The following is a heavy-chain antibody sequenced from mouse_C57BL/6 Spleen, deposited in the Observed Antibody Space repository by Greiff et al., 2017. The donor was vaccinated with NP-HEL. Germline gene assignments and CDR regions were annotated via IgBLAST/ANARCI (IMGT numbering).Heavy chain of an antibody. CDR2: IDPETGGT. D-gene: IGHD2-4*01. V-gene: IGHV1-15*01. CDR1: GYTFTDYE. CDR3: TRRIYYDYDDAMDY. Sequence: QVHVKQSGAELVRPGASVTLSCKASGYTFTDYEMHWVKQTPVHGLEWIGAIDPETGGTAYNQKFKGKAILTADKSSSTAYMELRSLTSEDSAVYYCTRRIYYDYDDAMDYWGQGTSVTVSS. J-gene: IGHJ4*01.